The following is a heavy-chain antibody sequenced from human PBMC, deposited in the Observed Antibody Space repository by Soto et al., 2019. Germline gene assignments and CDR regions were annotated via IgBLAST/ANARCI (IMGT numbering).Heavy chain of an antibody. CDR2: IIPILGIA. Sequence: QVQLVQSGAEVKKPGSSVKVSCKASGGTFSSYTISWVRQAPGQGLEWMGRIIPILGIANYAQKFQGRATITADKSTSTAYMELSSLRSEDTAVYYCATIGGDIVLMGYWGQGTLVTVSS. D-gene: IGHD2-8*01. V-gene: IGHV1-69*02. J-gene: IGHJ4*02. CDR3: ATIGGDIVLMGY. CDR1: GGTFSSYT.